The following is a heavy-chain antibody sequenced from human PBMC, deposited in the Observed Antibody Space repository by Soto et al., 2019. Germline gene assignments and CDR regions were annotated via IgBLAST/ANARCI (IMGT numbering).Heavy chain of an antibody. Sequence: QVQLQESGPGLVKPSETLSLTCTVSGGSISSYYWSWIRQPPGKGLEWIGYIYYSGSTNYNPSLKSRVTISVDTSKNQFSLKLSSVTAADTAVYYCARDNRFLEWFSDIWGQGTMVTVSS. J-gene: IGHJ3*02. CDR1: GGSISSYY. V-gene: IGHV4-59*01. CDR3: ARDNRFLEWFSDI. CDR2: IYYSGST. D-gene: IGHD3-3*01.